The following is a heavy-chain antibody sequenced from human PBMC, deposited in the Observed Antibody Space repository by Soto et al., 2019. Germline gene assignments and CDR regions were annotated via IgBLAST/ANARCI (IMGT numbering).Heavy chain of an antibody. CDR3: ATYYGSGSYFPDHYYYGMDV. CDR2: ISSTSSTI. J-gene: IGHJ6*02. V-gene: IGHV3-48*01. CDR1: GFTFSIYS. D-gene: IGHD3-10*01. Sequence: PGGSLRLSCAASGFTFSIYSMNWVRQAPGKGLEWISYISSTSSTIYYADSVKGRFTISRDNAKNSLYLQMNSLRAEDTAVYYCATYYGSGSYFPDHYYYGMDVWGQGTTVTVPS.